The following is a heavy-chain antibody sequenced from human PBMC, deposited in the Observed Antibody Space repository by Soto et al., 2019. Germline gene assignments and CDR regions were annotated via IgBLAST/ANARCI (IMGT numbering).Heavy chain of an antibody. Sequence: ASVKVSCKASGYSFTANYMHWVRQAPGQGPEWMGLLNPSGGSTSYTQKFQGRITMTRDTSTSTVYMELSSLTSEDTAIYYCARDIWSTFGEVRHYYGLDVWGQGTTVTVSS. D-gene: IGHD3-16*01. CDR3: ARDIWSTFGEVRHYYGLDV. CDR1: GYSFTANY. V-gene: IGHV1-46*03. J-gene: IGHJ6*02. CDR2: LNPSGGST.